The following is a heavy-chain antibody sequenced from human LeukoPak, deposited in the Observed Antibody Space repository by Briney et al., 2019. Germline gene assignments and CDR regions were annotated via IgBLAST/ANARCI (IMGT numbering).Heavy chain of an antibody. J-gene: IGHJ4*02. D-gene: IGHD2-2*02. Sequence: GASVKVSCKASGYTFTGYYMHWVRQAPGQGLEWMGWINPNSGGTNYAQKFQGRVTMTRDTSINTAYMELSRLRSDDTAVYYCARVGVVPAAIYEAFDYWGQGTLVTVSS. CDR1: GYTFTGYY. V-gene: IGHV1-2*02. CDR3: ARVGVVPAAIYEAFDY. CDR2: INPNSGGT.